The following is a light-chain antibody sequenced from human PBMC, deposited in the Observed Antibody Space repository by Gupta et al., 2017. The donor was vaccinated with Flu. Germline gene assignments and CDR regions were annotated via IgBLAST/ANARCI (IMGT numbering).Light chain of an antibody. CDR1: QSVSSSY. J-gene: IGKJ4*01. CDR2: GAS. V-gene: IGKV3-20*01. CDR3: QQYFPLT. Sequence: EVLSTPSPGTRSLSPGARATPSCRASQSVSSSYLAWYQQKPGQAPRLLIYGASSRATGIPDRFSGSGSGTDFTLTISRLEPEDFAVYYCQQYFPLTFGGGTKVEIK.